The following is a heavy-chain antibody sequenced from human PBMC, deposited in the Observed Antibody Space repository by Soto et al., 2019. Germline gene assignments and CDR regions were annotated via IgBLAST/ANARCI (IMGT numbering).Heavy chain of an antibody. J-gene: IGHJ4*02. CDR2: ISAYNGNT. CDR3: ARYAGGVALGPSFDY. D-gene: IGHD1-26*01. Sequence: QVQLVQSGAEVKKPGASVKVSCKASGYTFTSYGISWVRQAPGQGLERMGWISAYNGNTNYAQKLQGRVTMTTGTSTSTAYMELRSLRSDDTDVYYCARYAGGVALGPSFDYWGQGTLVTVSS. CDR1: GYTFTSYG. V-gene: IGHV1-18*01.